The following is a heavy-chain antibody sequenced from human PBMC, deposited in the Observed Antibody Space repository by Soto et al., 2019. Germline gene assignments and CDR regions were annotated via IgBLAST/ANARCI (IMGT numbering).Heavy chain of an antibody. J-gene: IGHJ4*02. D-gene: IGHD4-17*01. CDR2: ISGSGGST. CDR3: AKDYSDYGDYSSFDY. V-gene: IGHV3-23*01. Sequence: GGSLRLSCAASGFTFSSYAMSWVRQAPGKGLEWVSAISGSGGSTYYADSVKGRFTISRDNSKNTLYLQMNSLRAEDTAVYYCAKDYSDYGDYSSFDYWGQGTLVTVSS. CDR1: GFTFSSYA.